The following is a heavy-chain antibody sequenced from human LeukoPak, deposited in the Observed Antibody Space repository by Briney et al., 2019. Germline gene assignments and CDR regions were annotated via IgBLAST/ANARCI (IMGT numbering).Heavy chain of an antibody. D-gene: IGHD3-3*01. CDR3: AKEGGGKYYDFWSGYFHYFDY. CDR2: ISGSGGST. J-gene: IGHJ4*02. Sequence: GGSLRLSCAASGFTFSSYAMSWVHQAPGKGLEWVSAISGSGGSTYYADSVKGRFTISRDNSKNTLYLQMNSLRAEDTAVYYCAKEGGGKYYDFWSGYFHYFDYWGQGTLVTVSS. V-gene: IGHV3-23*01. CDR1: GFTFSSYA.